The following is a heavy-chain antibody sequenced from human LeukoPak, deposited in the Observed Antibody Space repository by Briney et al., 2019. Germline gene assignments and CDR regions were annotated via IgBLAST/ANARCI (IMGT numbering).Heavy chain of an antibody. CDR2: LYSGGST. CDR3: ARLGSTVMHFDY. CDR1: GGSFSGYY. D-gene: IGHD4-17*01. V-gene: IGHV3-66*01. J-gene: IGHJ4*02. Sequence: ETLSLTCAVYGGSFSGYYWSWIHQPPRKGLEWVSVLYSGGSTYYADSVKGSFTISRDNPKNTLYLQMNSLRDGDTAVYFCARLGSTVMHFDYWGQETLVTVSS.